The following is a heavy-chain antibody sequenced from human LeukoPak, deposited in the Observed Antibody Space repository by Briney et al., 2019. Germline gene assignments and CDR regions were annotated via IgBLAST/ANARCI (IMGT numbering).Heavy chain of an antibody. CDR2: IYHSGST. Sequence: PSETLSLTCTVSGGSISSGGYYWSWIRQPPGKGLEWIGYIYHSGSTYYNPSLKSRVTISVDRSKNQFSLKLSSVTAADTAVYYCARDSGGLLGFDPWGQGTLVTVSS. D-gene: IGHD2-15*01. V-gene: IGHV4-30-2*01. CDR3: ARDSGGLLGFDP. CDR1: GGSISSGGYY. J-gene: IGHJ5*02.